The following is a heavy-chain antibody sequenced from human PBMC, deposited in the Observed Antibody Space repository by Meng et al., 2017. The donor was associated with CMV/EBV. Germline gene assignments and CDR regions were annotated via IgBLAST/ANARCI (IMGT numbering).Heavy chain of an antibody. J-gene: IGHJ4*02. Sequence: HVQLQDAVPGLVKPYQTLSLPCTVSGGSISSGDYYWSWIRQPPGKGLEWIGYIYYSGSTYYNPSLKSRVTISVDTSKNQFSLKLSSVTAADTAVYYCARVGRTSCYDYWGQGTLVTVSS. V-gene: IGHV4-30-4*08. CDR2: IYYSGST. CDR3: ARVGRTSCYDY. CDR1: GGSISSGDYY. D-gene: IGHD2-2*01.